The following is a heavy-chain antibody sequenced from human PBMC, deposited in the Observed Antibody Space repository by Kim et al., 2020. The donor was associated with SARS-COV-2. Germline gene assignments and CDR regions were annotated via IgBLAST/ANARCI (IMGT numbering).Heavy chain of an antibody. CDR1: GDSISSSNYY. Sequence: SETLSLTCTLSGDSISSSNYYWGWIRQPPGKGLEWIGNIYYRGSTYYNLSLKSRITISVDTSKNQFSLKLNSVTAADTAVYYCARVSLSGYNIYNWFDPWGQGTL. J-gene: IGHJ5*02. CDR2: IYYRGST. V-gene: IGHV4-39*07. D-gene: IGHD3-22*01. CDR3: ARVSLSGYNIYNWFDP.